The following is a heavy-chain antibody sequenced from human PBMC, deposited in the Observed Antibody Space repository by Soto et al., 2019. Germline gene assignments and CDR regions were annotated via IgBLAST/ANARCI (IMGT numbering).Heavy chain of an antibody. CDR2: ISATT. Sequence: GGFLRLSCAASWFTFSSYSMSWVRQASGKGLEWVSTISATTYYADSVKGRFTISRDNSKNTLYLQMNSLRAEDTAIYYCGKMFSNGRYEDYWGQGTLVTVSS. CDR3: GKMFSNGRYEDY. J-gene: IGHJ4*02. V-gene: IGHV3-23*01. CDR1: WFTFSSYS. D-gene: IGHD6-19*01.